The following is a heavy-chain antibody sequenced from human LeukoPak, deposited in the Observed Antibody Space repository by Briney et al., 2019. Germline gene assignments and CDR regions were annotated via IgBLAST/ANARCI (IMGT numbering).Heavy chain of an antibody. D-gene: IGHD3-9*01. J-gene: IGHJ4*02. CDR3: AKDTDYDIFKTPGLFDY. Sequence: GGSLRLSCAASGFTFSSYAMSWVRQAPGKGLEWVSAISGSGGSTYYADSVKGRFTISRDNSKNTLYLQVNSLRAEDTAVYYCAKDTDYDIFKTPGLFDYWGQGTLVTVSS. CDR2: ISGSGGST. CDR1: GFTFSSYA. V-gene: IGHV3-23*01.